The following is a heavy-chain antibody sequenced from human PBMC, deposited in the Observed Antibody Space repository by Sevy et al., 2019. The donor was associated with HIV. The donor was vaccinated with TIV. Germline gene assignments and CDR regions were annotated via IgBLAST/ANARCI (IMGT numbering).Heavy chain of an antibody. CDR2: FDPQDVKT. Sequence: ASVKVSCKVSGYTLTKLSIDWVRQAPGKALEWMGEFDPQDVKTISPQRFQGRLTMTVDTSTDTAYMELSSLTSEDTAVYYCATVGLRYFSGSSSYLRDWFDPWGQGTLVTVSS. D-gene: IGHD2-15*01. V-gene: IGHV1-24*01. CDR3: ATVGLRYFSGSSSYLRDWFDP. CDR1: GYTLTKLS. J-gene: IGHJ5*02.